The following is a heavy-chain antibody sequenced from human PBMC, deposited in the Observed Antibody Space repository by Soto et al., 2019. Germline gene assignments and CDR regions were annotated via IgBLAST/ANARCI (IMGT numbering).Heavy chain of an antibody. CDR1: GFTFSSYS. CDR3: ARDGAGIVGATDAFDI. J-gene: IGHJ3*02. CDR2: ISSSSSTI. V-gene: IGHV3-48*02. Sequence: GSLRLSCAASGFTFSSYSMNWVRQAPGKGLEWVSYISSSSSTIYYADSVKGRFTISRDNAKNSLYLQMNSLRDEDTAVYYCARDGAGIVGATDAFDIWGQGTMVTVSS. D-gene: IGHD1-26*01.